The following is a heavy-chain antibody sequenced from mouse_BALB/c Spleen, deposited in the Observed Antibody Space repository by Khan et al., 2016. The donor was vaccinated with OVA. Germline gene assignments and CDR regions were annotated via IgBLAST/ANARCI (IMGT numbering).Heavy chain of an antibody. Sequence: EVELVESGGDLVKPGGSLKLSCAASGFTFSAYGMSWVRQTPDKRLEWVATISSDGTYTYYPDSVMGRFTISRDNAKKTLYLQMSSLKSGDTARYFCARHLTRSFAYWGQGTLVTVSA. D-gene: IGHD1-3*01. CDR2: ISSDGTYT. CDR3: ARHLTRSFAY. J-gene: IGHJ3*01. CDR1: GFTFSAYG. V-gene: IGHV5-6*01.